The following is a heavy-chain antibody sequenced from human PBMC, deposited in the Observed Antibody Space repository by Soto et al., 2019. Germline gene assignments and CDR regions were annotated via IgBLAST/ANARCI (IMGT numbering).Heavy chain of an antibody. CDR3: AREGNYYGSGSNYRDYYYGMDV. J-gene: IGHJ6*02. D-gene: IGHD3-10*01. CDR1: GFTVSSNY. CDR2: IYSGGST. V-gene: IGHV3-53*01. Sequence: PGGSLRLSCAASGFTVSSNYMSWVRQAPGKGLEWVSVIYSGGSTYYADSVKGRFTISRDNSKNTLYLQMNSLRAEDTAVYYCAREGNYYGSGSNYRDYYYGMDVWGQGTTVTVSS.